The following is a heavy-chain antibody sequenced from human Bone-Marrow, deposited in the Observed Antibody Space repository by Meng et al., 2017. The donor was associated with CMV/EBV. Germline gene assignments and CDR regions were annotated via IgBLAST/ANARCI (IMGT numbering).Heavy chain of an antibody. CDR2: INPNRGGT. D-gene: IGHD3-10*01. V-gene: IGHV1-2*02. CDR1: GYTFTGYY. CDR3: ARCITMVRGVIDYYYYYGMDV. Sequence: ASVKVSCKASGYTFTGYYMHWVRQAPGQGLEWMGWINPNRGGTNYAQKFQGRVNMTRDTSISTAYIELSRLRSDDTAVYYCARCITMVRGVIDYYYYYGMDVWGPGPTVTIVS. J-gene: IGHJ6*01.